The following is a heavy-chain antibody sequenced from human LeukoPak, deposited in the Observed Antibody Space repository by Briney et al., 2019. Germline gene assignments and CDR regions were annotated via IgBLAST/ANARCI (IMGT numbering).Heavy chain of an antibody. CDR1: GDSISDYY. D-gene: IGHD3-22*01. CDR2: FYTSESI. V-gene: IGHV4-4*07. Sequence: SETLSLTCTVSGDSISDYYWSWIRQPAGKGLEWIGRFYTSESIDYNPSLKSRVIMSVDTSRNQFSLKLYSVTAADTAVYYCARDGDYYDSSGSFDSWGQGTLVTVSS. J-gene: IGHJ4*02. CDR3: ARDGDYYDSSGSFDS.